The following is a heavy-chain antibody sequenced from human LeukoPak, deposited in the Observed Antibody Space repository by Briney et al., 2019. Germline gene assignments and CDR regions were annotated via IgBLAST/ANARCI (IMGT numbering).Heavy chain of an antibody. CDR3: ARAFDYAFDY. J-gene: IGHJ4*02. CDR2: ISSSSSYI. V-gene: IGHV3-21*01. CDR1: GFTFSSYS. Sequence: KTGGSLRLSCAASGFTFSSYSMNWVPQAPGKGLEWVSSISSSSSYIYYADSVKGRFTISRDNAKNSLYLQMNSLRAEDMAVYYCARAFDYAFDYWGQGTLVTVSS. D-gene: IGHD4-17*01.